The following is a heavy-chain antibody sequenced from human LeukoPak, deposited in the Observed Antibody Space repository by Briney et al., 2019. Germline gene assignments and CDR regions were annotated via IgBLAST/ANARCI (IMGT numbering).Heavy chain of an antibody. Sequence: PGGSLRLSCAASGFTFSSYWMHWVRQAPGKGLVWVSGISPGGEITYYADSVKGRFTISRDNSKNTVSLQMHSLRAEDTATYYCAKDNGWLHYCHWGQGTLVTVSS. D-gene: IGHD5-24*01. CDR1: GFTFSSYW. V-gene: IGHV3-23*01. CDR3: AKDNGWLHYCH. J-gene: IGHJ4*02. CDR2: ISPGGEIT.